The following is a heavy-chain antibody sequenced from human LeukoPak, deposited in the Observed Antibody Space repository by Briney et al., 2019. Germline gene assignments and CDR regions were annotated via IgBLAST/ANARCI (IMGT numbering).Heavy chain of an antibody. CDR3: ARDSSYCSGGSCYSHYYYMDV. CDR2: IYYSGMT. J-gene: IGHJ6*03. D-gene: IGHD2-15*01. V-gene: IGHV4-59*12. CDR1: GGSISSYY. Sequence: SETLSLTCTVSGGSISSYYWSWIRQPPGKGLEWIGYIYYSGMTNYNPSLKSRVTMSVDTSKNQFSLKLSSVTAADTAVYYCARDSSYCSGGSCYSHYYYMDVWGKGTTVTVSS.